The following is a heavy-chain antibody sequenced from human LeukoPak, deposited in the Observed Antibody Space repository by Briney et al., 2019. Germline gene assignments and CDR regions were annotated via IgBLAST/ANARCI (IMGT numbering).Heavy chain of an antibody. CDR1: GYSFSSFA. V-gene: IGHV7-4-1*02. D-gene: IGHD3-10*01. Sequence: ASVKVSCKASGYSFSSFAMNWVRQVPGQGLEWVGWINTNTANPTYAQGFTGRFVFSLDTSVSTAYLQISSLKAEDTAVYYCAREGGVRGVIISSWFDPWGQGTLVTVSS. J-gene: IGHJ5*02. CDR3: AREGGVRGVIISSWFDP. CDR2: INTNTANP.